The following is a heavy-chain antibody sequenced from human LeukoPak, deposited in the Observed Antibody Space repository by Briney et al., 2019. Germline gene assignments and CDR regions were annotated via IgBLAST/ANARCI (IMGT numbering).Heavy chain of an antibody. J-gene: IGHJ4*02. CDR2: IYSGGST. Sequence: GGSLRLSCAASGFTFSDYYMSWVRQAPGKGLEWVSVIYSGGSTYYADSVKGRFTISRDNSKNTLYLQMNSLRAEDTAVYYCARDRYDFWSGSEEYWGQGTLVTVSS. V-gene: IGHV3-66*02. CDR3: ARDRYDFWSGSEEY. D-gene: IGHD3-3*01. CDR1: GFTFSDYY.